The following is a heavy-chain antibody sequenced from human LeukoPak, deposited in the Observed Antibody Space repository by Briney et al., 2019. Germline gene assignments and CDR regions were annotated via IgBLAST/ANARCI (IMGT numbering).Heavy chain of an antibody. D-gene: IGHD6-19*01. CDR2: ISGSGGST. CDR3: AKGVAVAGTKLGGVFDY. V-gene: IGHV3-23*01. CDR1: GFTFSSYA. J-gene: IGHJ4*02. Sequence: PGGSLRLSCAASGFTFSSYAMSWVRQARGKGLEWVSAISGSGGSTYYADSVKGRFTISRDNSKNTLYLQMNSLRAEDTAVYYCAKGVAVAGTKLGGVFDYWGQGTLVTVSS.